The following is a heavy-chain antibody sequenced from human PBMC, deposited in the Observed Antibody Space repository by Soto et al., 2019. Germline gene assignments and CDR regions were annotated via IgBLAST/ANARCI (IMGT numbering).Heavy chain of an antibody. CDR3: ASLATADTLDY. Sequence: QVQLVQSGAEVKKPGSSVKVSCKASGGTFSSYTISWVRQAPGQGLEWMGRIIPILGIANYAQKFQGRVTITADKSTSTAYMEMSSLRSEDTAVYYCASLATADTLDYWGQGTLVTVSS. CDR1: GGTFSSYT. J-gene: IGHJ4*02. V-gene: IGHV1-69*02. CDR2: IIPILGIA. D-gene: IGHD6-13*01.